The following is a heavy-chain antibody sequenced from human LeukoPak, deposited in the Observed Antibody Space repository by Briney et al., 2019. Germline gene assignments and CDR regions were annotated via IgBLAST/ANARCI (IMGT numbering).Heavy chain of an antibody. CDR1: GFTFSSYS. Sequence: GGSLRLSCTASGFTFSSYSMNWVRQAPGKGLEWVSSISSSSSYIYYADSVKGRFTISRDNAKNSLYLQMNSLRAEDTAVYYCARGSGIVIGYFDYWGQGTLVTVSS. D-gene: IGHD3-10*01. CDR3: ARGSGIVIGYFDY. CDR2: ISSSSSYI. V-gene: IGHV3-21*01. J-gene: IGHJ4*02.